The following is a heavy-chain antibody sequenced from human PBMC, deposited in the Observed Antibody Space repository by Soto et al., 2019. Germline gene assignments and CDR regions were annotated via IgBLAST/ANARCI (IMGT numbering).Heavy chain of an antibody. J-gene: IGHJ4*02. CDR3: AKGTFGWELLNSDY. CDR1: GFTFSRYA. V-gene: IGHV3-23*01. Sequence: GGSLRLSCAVSGFTFSRYAMNWVRQTPGKGLEWVSGISGSGGSGGSTYYADSVKGRFTISRDNSKNTLYLQMNSLRAEDTAVYYCAKGTFGWELLNSDYWGQGTLVTSPQ. CDR2: ISGSGGSGGST. D-gene: IGHD1-26*01.